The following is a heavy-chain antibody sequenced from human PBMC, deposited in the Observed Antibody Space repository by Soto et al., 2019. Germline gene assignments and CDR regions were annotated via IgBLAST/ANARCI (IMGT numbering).Heavy chain of an antibody. CDR3: ARHRPYDFWSGYYTGRSFKDYYGMDV. V-gene: IGHV4-59*08. CDR2: IYYSGST. J-gene: IGHJ6*02. Sequence: PSETLSLTCTVSGGSISSYYWSWIRQPPGKGLEWIGYIYYSGSTNYNPSLKSRVTISVDTSKNQFSLKLSSVTAADTAVYYCARHRPYDFWSGYYTGRSFKDYYGMDVWGQGTTVTVSS. CDR1: GGSISSYY. D-gene: IGHD3-3*01.